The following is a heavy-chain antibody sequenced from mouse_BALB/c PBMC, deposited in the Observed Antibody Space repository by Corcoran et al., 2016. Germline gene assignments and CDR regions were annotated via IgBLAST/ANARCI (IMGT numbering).Heavy chain of an antibody. CDR3: AIDY. J-gene: IGHJ2*01. V-gene: IGHV9-3-1*01. Sequence: QIQLVQSGPELKKPGETVKISCKASGYTFTNYGMNWVKQTPGKGLKGMGWINTYTGEPTYADDFKGRFAFSLETSASTAYLQIKNLKNEETATYFCAIDYWGQGTALTVSS. CDR1: GYTFTNYG. CDR2: INTYTGEP.